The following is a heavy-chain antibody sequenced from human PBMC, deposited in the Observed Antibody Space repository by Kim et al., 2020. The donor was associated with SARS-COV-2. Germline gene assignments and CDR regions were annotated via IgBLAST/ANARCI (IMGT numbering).Heavy chain of an antibody. D-gene: IGHD2-2*01. CDR3: ARGRAGVVPAPVLGVGPFYDYRAMDV. J-gene: IGHJ6*02. V-gene: IGHV4-34*01. Sequence: SETLSLTCAVYGGSFSDYNWSWIRQPPGKGLEWIGEINHSGSTNVSPSLKSRITISVDTSKSQFSLRLKSMTATDTAVYYCARGRAGVVPAPVLGVGPFYDYRAMDVWGRGTPVAVSS. CDR1: GGSFSDYN. CDR2: INHSGST.